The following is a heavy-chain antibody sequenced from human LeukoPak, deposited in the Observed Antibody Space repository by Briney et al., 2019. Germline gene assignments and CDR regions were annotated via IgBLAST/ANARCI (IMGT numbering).Heavy chain of an antibody. V-gene: IGHV3-21*01. CDR1: GFTFDDYS. CDR3: ARGNWFDP. J-gene: IGHJ5*02. Sequence: KTGGSLRLSCAASGFTFDDYSMNWVRQAPGKGLEWVSSISSSSSYIYYADSVKGRFTISRDNAKNSLYLQMNSLRAEDTAVYYCARGNWFDPWGQGTLVTVSS. CDR2: ISSSSSYI.